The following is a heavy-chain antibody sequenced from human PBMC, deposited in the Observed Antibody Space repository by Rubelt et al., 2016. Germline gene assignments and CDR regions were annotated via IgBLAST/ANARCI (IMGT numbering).Heavy chain of an antibody. CDR1: GFTFRSYA. CDR3: AREITPADLD. CDR2: ISYEGSNK. J-gene: IGHJ4*02. V-gene: IGHV3-30*04. D-gene: IGHD2-2*01. Sequence: QVQLVESGGGVVQPGRSLRLSCAASGFTFRSYAMHWVRQAPGTGLEWVAVISYEGSNKYYADSVKGRFTMSRDNSKNAQYMQMNSLRAEDTAVYYCAREITPADLDWGQGTLVTVSS.